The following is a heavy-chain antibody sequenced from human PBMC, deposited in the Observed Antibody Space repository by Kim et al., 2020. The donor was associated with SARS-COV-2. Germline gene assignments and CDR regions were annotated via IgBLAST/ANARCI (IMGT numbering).Heavy chain of an antibody. CDR2: INTNTGNP. CDR3: VRATPWTYGSGSYRYGMDV. J-gene: IGHJ6*02. D-gene: IGHD3-10*01. Sequence: ASVKVSCKASGYSFTHYAMNWVRQAPGQGLEWMGWINTNTGNPMYVQGFTGRFVFSLDTSVSTAYLQISSLKAEDTAVYYCVRATPWTYGSGSYRYGMDVWGQGTTVTVSS. V-gene: IGHV7-4-1*02. CDR1: GYSFTHYA.